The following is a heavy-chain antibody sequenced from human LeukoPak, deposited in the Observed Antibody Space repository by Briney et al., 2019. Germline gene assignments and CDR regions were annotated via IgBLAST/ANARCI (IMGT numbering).Heavy chain of an antibody. Sequence: ASVKVSCEASGYTFTGSYLHWVRQAPGQGLEWMGWINPNSGGTIYAEKFQGRVTMTRDTSISTAYMELSRLRSDDTAVYYCARDEGYCSSASCSAELDYWGQGTLVTVSS. V-gene: IGHV1-2*02. CDR2: INPNSGGT. D-gene: IGHD2-2*01. J-gene: IGHJ4*02. CDR1: GYTFTGSY. CDR3: ARDEGYCSSASCSAELDY.